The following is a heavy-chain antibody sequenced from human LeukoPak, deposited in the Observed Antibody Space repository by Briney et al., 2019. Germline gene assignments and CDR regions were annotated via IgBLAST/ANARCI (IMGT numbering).Heavy chain of an antibody. J-gene: IGHJ4*02. V-gene: IGHV3-11*01. D-gene: IGHD6-19*01. CDR2: ITDSGSSI. CDR1: GFTVSSNY. Sequence: TGGSLRLSCAASGFTVSSNYMGWIRQAPGKGLEWVSYITDSGSSIHYADSVKGRFTMSRDNAKNSLYLQMNSLRAEDTAVYYCARDLAVAGYWGQGTLVTVSS. CDR3: ARDLAVAGY.